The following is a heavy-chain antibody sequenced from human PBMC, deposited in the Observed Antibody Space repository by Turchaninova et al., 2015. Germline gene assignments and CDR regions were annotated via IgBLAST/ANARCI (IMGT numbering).Heavy chain of an antibody. CDR1: GGSIRSDY. J-gene: IGHJ5*02. Sequence: QVQLQESGPGLVKLSATLSLTCTVSGGSIRSDYWTWIRQPPGKGLGWLGYIYYSGSTNYNPSLKSRVTISVDTSKNQFSLKLSSVTAADTAVYYCARASPRAWFDPLGQGTLVTVSS. CDR3: ARASPRAWFDP. CDR2: IYYSGST. D-gene: IGHD2-2*01. V-gene: IGHV4-59*01.